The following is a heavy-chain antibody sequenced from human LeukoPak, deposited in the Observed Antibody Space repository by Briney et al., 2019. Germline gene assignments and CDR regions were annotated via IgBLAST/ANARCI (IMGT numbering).Heavy chain of an antibody. CDR2: IYYSGST. J-gene: IGHJ2*01. Sequence: PSETLSLTCTVSGCSISSYYWSWIRQPPGKGLEWIGYIYYSGSTNYSPSLKSRLTISVDTSKNQFSLKLSSVTAADTAVYYCARTYGSSGLGYFDLWGRGTLVTVFS. V-gene: IGHV4-59*01. CDR3: ARTYGSSGLGYFDL. D-gene: IGHD6-13*01. CDR1: GCSISSYY.